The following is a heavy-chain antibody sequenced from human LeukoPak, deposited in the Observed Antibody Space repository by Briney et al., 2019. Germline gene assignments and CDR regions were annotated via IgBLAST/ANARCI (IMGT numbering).Heavy chain of an antibody. CDR2: ISGSGGST. CDR3: AKAILTGYYNFFGYYYGMDV. V-gene: IGHV3-23*01. Sequence: GGSLRLSCAVSGITLSNYGMTWVRQAPGKGLEWVSAISGSGGSTYYADSVKGRFTISRDNSKNTLYLQMDSLRAEDTAVYYCAKAILTGYYNFFGYYYGMDVWGQGTTVTVSS. CDR1: GITLSNYG. D-gene: IGHD3-9*01. J-gene: IGHJ6*02.